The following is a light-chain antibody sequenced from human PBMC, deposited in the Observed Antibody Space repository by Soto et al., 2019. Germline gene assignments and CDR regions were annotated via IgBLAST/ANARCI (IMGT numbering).Light chain of an antibody. CDR2: LNSDGSH. J-gene: IGLJ2*01. Sequence: QSVLTQSPSASASLGASVKLTCTLSSGHSSYAIAWHQQRPEKGPRYLMKLNSDGSHSKGDGIPDRFSGSSSGAERYLTISSLQSEDEADYYCQTWVTGIQVFGGGNKLTVL. CDR3: QTWVTGIQV. V-gene: IGLV4-69*01. CDR1: SGHSSYA.